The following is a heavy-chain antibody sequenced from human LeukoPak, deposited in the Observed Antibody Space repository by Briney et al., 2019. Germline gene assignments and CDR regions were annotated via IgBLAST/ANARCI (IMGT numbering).Heavy chain of an antibody. CDR2: ISANGQAT. Sequence: GGSLRLSCAGSGFALGTYAMGWVRQAPGMGLEWVSSISANGQATYYADSVEGRFTISRDNSKNTLYLQLNSHRAEDTATYYCARDPYSTILHRLAYWGQGTLISVSS. D-gene: IGHD6-13*01. J-gene: IGHJ4*02. CDR1: GFALGTYA. CDR3: ARDPYSTILHRLAY. V-gene: IGHV3-23*01.